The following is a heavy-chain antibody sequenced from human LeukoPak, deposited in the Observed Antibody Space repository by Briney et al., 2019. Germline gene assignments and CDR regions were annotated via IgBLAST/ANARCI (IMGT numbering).Heavy chain of an antibody. Sequence: ASVKVSCKVSGYTLTELSMHWVRQAPGKGLEWMGGFDPEDGETIYAQKFQGRVTMTEDTSTDTAYMGLSSLRSEDTAVYYCATDVLRGIAAAGTTFDYWGQGTLVTVSS. D-gene: IGHD6-13*01. CDR2: FDPEDGET. J-gene: IGHJ4*02. V-gene: IGHV1-24*01. CDR1: GYTLTELS. CDR3: ATDVLRGIAAAGTTFDY.